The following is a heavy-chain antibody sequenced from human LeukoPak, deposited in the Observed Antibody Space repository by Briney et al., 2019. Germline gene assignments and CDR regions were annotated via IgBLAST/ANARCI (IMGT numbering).Heavy chain of an antibody. V-gene: IGHV3-21*01. J-gene: IGHJ4*02. CDR3: ARGSGYSGYAE. CDR2: ISSSSSYI. CDR1: GFTFSSYT. D-gene: IGHD5-12*01. Sequence: GGSLRLSCAASGFTFSSYTMTWIRQAPGKGLEWVSSISSSSSYIYYADSLKGRFTISRDNANNSLYLRMNSLRAEDTAVHYCARGSGYSGYAEWGQGTLVTVSS.